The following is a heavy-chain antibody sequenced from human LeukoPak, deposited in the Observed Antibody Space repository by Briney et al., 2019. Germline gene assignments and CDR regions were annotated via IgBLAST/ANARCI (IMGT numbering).Heavy chain of an antibody. CDR1: GGSISRGDYY. CDR2: IYYSGST. CDR3: ARVQLDCCSTSCYLFDY. V-gene: IGHV4-30-4*08. J-gene: IGHJ4*02. Sequence: SETLSLTCTVSGGSISRGDYYWSWIRQPPGKGLEWIGYIYYSGSTYYNPSLKSRVTISVDTSKNQFSLKLSSVTAADTVVYYCARVQLDCCSTSCYLFDYWGQGTLVTVSS. D-gene: IGHD2-2*01.